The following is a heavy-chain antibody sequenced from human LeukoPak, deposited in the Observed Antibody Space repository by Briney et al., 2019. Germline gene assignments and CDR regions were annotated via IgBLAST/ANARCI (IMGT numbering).Heavy chain of an antibody. CDR1: GGSISSYY. Sequence: SETLSLTCTVSGGSISSYYWSWIRQPPGKGLEWIGYIYYSGSTNYNPSLKSRVTISVDTSKNQFSLKLSSVTAADTAVYYCARQRAVGVKSPAFDIWGQGTMVTVSS. CDR3: ARQRAVGVKSPAFDI. V-gene: IGHV4-59*08. J-gene: IGHJ3*02. D-gene: IGHD1-26*01. CDR2: IYYSGST.